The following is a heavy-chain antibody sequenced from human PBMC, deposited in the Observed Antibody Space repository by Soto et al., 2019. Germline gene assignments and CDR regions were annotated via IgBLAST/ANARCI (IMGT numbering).Heavy chain of an antibody. D-gene: IGHD5-12*01. V-gene: IGHV3-49*03. J-gene: IGHJ4*02. CDR1: GFTFGGYA. Sequence: GGSLRLSCTASGFTFGGYAMTWFRQAPGKGLEWVGFIRTKAFGGTPEYAASVKGRFTISRDDSRNIAYLQMNSLKTEDTAVYYCTRDSYDHPPNDYWAQGILVTVSS. CDR3: TRDSYDHPPNDY. CDR2: IRTKAFGGTP.